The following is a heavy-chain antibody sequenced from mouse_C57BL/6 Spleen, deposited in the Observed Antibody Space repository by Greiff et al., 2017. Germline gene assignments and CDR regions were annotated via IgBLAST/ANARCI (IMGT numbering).Heavy chain of an antibody. V-gene: IGHV1-42*01. CDR2: INPSTGGT. D-gene: IGHD2-5*01. CDR3: ARSPYYSNYGFAY. CDR1: GYSFTGYY. J-gene: IGHJ3*01. Sequence: LVESGPELVKPGASVKISCKASGYSFTGYYMNWVKQSPEKSLEWIGEINPSTGGTTYNQKFKAKATLTVDKSSSTAYMPLKSLTSEDSAVYYCARSPYYSNYGFAYWGQGTLVTVSA.